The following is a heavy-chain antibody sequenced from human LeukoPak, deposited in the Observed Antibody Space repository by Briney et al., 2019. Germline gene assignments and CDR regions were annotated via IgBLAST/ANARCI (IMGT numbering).Heavy chain of an antibody. CDR1: GFLFSSYV. J-gene: IGHJ4*02. D-gene: IGHD3-9*01. V-gene: IGHV3-33*01. CDR3: ARDRDRLLYDY. Sequence: GGSLRLSCAGSGFLFSSYVMHWVRQAPGKGLEWVAAISHDETYKYYADSLRGRVTISRDNSKNTLYLQMHSLRADDTAIYYCARDRDRLLYDYWGQGTLVTVSS. CDR2: ISHDETYK.